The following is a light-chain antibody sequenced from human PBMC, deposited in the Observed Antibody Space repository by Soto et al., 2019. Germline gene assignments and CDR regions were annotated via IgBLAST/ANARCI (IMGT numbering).Light chain of an antibody. CDR3: QQSYTTPAGT. J-gene: IGKJ1*01. CDR1: QSISTY. Sequence: DIQMTQSPTSLSASVGDRVTITCRASQSISTYLSWYQQKPGQAPKLLINPAGSLQSGVPSRFSGSGSGTDFTLIINSLQPEDFATYYCQQSYTTPAGTFGQGTKVDIK. CDR2: PAG. V-gene: IGKV1-39*01.